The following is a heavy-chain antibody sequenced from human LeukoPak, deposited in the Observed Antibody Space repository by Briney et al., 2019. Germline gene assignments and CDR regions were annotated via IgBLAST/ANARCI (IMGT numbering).Heavy chain of an antibody. Sequence: PGGSLRLSCAVSGFTFSSYAMNWVRQAPGKGLEWVSGISGSGAGTYHADSVKGRFTISRDNSKNTLYLQMNSLRAEDTAVYYCAKMVREFYTISYYFDYWGQGTLVTVSS. CDR2: ISGSGAGT. J-gene: IGHJ4*02. V-gene: IGHV3-23*01. CDR1: GFTFSSYA. CDR3: AKMVREFYTISYYFDY. D-gene: IGHD2-8*01.